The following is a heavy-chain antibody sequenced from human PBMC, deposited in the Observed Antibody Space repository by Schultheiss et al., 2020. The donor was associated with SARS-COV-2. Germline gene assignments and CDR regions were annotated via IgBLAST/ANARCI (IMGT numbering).Heavy chain of an antibody. Sequence: GGSLRLSCAASGFTFSSYSMNWVRQAPGKGLEWVAYIDRDGSAIYYADSVKGRFTVSRDNAKDSLWLQMNSLRDGDTAIYYCARDLRLTRRSSYHYGMDVWGQGTTVTVSS. CDR2: IDRDGSAI. CDR1: GFTFSSYS. V-gene: IGHV3-48*02. CDR3: ARDLRLTRRSSYHYGMDV. J-gene: IGHJ6*02. D-gene: IGHD1-14*01.